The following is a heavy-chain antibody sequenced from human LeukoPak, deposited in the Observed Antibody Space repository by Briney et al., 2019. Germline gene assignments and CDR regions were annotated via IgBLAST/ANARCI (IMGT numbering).Heavy chain of an antibody. CDR1: GYTFTSYA. CDR2: INPGNGNT. Sequence: GASMKVSCKASGYTFTSYAMHWVRQAPGQRLEWMGWINPGNGNTKYSQKFQGRVTMTRDTSTSTVYMELSSLRSEDTAVYYCASVHNYYGSGSYSYWGQGTLVTVSS. CDR3: ASVHNYYGSGSYSY. J-gene: IGHJ4*02. V-gene: IGHV1-3*01. D-gene: IGHD3-10*01.